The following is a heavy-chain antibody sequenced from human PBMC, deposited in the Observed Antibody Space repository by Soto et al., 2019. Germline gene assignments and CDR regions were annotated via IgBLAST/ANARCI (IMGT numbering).Heavy chain of an antibody. D-gene: IGHD6-6*01. CDR1: GFTFSDYY. J-gene: IGHJ4*02. V-gene: IGHV3-11*01. CDR2: INSGDSTI. Sequence: QVQLVESGGGLVKPGGSLRLSCAASGFTFSDYYMSWIRQAPGKGLEWVSYINSGDSTIYYADSVKGRFTISRDNAKNSLYLQMNSLRAEDTAVYYCASGRSSSVFFDYWGQGTLVTVSS. CDR3: ASGRSSSVFFDY.